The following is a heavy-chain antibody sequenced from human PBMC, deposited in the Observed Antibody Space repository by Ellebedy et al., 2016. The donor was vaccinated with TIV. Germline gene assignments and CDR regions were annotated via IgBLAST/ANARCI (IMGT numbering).Heavy chain of an antibody. Sequence: GESLKISCAASGFTFNNFAISWVRQVPGKGLEWVSAISGSGRSTYYVDSVKGRFTISRDNSKNTLYLQMNSLRAEDTAVYYCARDYYDSSGYPTYWGQGTLVTVSS. CDR3: ARDYYDSSGYPTY. CDR1: GFTFNNFA. J-gene: IGHJ4*02. CDR2: ISGSGRST. D-gene: IGHD3-22*01. V-gene: IGHV3-23*01.